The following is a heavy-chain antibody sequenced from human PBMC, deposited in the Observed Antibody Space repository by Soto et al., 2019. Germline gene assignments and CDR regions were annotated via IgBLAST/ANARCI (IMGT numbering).Heavy chain of an antibody. CDR1: GFTLTNQG. J-gene: IGHJ4*02. CDR2: ISNDGSNK. V-gene: IGHV3-30*18. CDR3: AKDRTNTWSFDY. D-gene: IGHD2-8*02. Sequence: GGSLRLSCEVSGFTLTNQGVHWVRQAPGKGLEWVAVISNDGSNKYYDSVKGRFTISRDNSKNTVYLQMDSLRLEDTAVYYCAKDRTNTWSFDYWGQGTLVTVS.